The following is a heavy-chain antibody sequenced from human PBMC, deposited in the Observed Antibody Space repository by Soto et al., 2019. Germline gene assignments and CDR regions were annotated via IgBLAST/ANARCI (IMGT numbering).Heavy chain of an antibody. D-gene: IGHD3-22*01. V-gene: IGHV1-3*05. CDR3: ARSYYDSSGYYDYYGMDV. J-gene: IGHJ6*02. CDR1: GYTFTSYA. CDR2: INAGNGNT. Sequence: QVQLVQSGAEEKKPGASVKVSCKASGYTFTSYAMHSVRQAPGQRLEWMGWINAGNGNTKYSQKFQGRVTITRDTSASTAYMELSSLRSEDTAVYYCARSYYDSSGYYDYYGMDVWGQGTTVTVSS.